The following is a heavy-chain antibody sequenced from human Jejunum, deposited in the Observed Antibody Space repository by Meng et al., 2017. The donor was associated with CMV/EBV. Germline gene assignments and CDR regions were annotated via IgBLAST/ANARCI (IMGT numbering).Heavy chain of an antibody. J-gene: IGHJ4*02. D-gene: IGHD3-3*01. CDR2: VSYDGNNK. CDR3: AKDEGYYGVWSGYVNY. CDR1: GFTFRPNA. V-gene: IGHV3-30*18. Sequence: SGFTFRPNAMYWVRQAPGKGLEWVAVVSYDGNNKHYADSVKGRFTISRDNSRDTLYLQMSSLRAEDTAVYYCAKDEGYYGVWSGYVNYWGQGTLVTVSS.